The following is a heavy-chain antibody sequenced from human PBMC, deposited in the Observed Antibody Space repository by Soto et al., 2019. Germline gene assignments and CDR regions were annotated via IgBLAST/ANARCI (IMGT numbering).Heavy chain of an antibody. CDR1: GFTFSSYW. Sequence: EVQLVESGGGLVQPGGSLRLSCAASGFTFSSYWMHWVRQAPGKGLVWVSRINSDGSSTSYADSVKGRFTISRDNSKNTLYLQMNSLRAEDTAVYYCAKAGPTLRYDFRGAPDGWGQGTLVTVSS. CDR3: AKAGPTLRYDFRGAPDG. D-gene: IGHD3-3*01. CDR2: INSDGSST. J-gene: IGHJ4*02. V-gene: IGHV3-74*01.